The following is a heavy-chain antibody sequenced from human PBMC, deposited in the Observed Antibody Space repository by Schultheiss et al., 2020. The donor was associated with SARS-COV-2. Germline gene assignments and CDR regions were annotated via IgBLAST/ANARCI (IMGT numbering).Heavy chain of an antibody. D-gene: IGHD1-26*01. CDR1: GGSFSGYY. Sequence: SETLSLTCAVYGGSFSGYYWSWIRQHPGKGLEWIGYIYYSGSTNYNPSLKSRVTISVDTSKNQFSLKLSSVTAADTAVYYCARGLSGSLTNCFDPWGQGTLVTVSS. J-gene: IGHJ5*02. CDR3: ARGLSGSLTNCFDP. CDR2: IYYSGST. V-gene: IGHV4-34*01.